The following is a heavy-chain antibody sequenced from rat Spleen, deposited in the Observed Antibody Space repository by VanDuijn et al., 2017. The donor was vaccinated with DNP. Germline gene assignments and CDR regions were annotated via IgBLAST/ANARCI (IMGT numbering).Heavy chain of an antibody. V-gene: IGHV5-25*01. J-gene: IGHJ2*01. D-gene: IGHD4-3*01. Sequence: EVQLVESGGGLVQPGRSLKLSCAASGFTFSDYYMTWVRQAPTKGLEWVASISTGGGNTYYRDSVEGRFTISRDNAKSTLYLQMNSLRSEDMATYYCIRWNSGHFDYWGQGVMVTVSS. CDR3: IRWNSGHFDY. CDR1: GFTFSDYY. CDR2: ISTGGGNT.